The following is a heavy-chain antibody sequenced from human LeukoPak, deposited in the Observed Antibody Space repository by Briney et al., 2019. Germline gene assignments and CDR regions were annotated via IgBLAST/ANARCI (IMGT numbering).Heavy chain of an antibody. J-gene: IGHJ4*02. CDR2: IKRDGTEK. Sequence: GGSLRLSCAASRFTFNIYWMSWVRQAPGKGLEWVATIKRDGTEKYYVDPVKGRFTISRDNAKNSLYLQMNSLRAEDTAVYYCARDYYDSSNYYFTSLYYFDYWGQGTLVTVSS. CDR1: RFTFNIYW. V-gene: IGHV3-7*01. D-gene: IGHD3-22*01. CDR3: ARDYYDSSNYYFTSLYYFDY.